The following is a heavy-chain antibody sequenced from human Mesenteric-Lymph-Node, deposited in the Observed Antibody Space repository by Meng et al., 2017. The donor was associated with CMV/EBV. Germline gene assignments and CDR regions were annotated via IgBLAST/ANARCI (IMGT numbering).Heavy chain of an antibody. V-gene: IGHV4-59*01. D-gene: IGHD5-12*01. Sequence: SETLSLTCTVSGGSISSYYWSWIRQPPGKGLEWIGHIYYTGSTNYNPSLKSRVTLSVDTSKNQFSLKLTSVTAADTAVYYCARKVDSRAVDIWGQGTVVTVSS. CDR3: ARKVDSRAVDI. J-gene: IGHJ3*02. CDR2: IYYTGST. CDR1: GGSISSYY.